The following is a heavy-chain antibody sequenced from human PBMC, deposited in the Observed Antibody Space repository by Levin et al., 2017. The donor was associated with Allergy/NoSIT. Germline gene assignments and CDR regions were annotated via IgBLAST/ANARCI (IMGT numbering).Heavy chain of an antibody. CDR2: SSPSGST. Sequence: PSETLSLTCTVSGSSISSGYYWGWIRQPPGKGLEWLGSSSPSGSTYYNPSLKSRVTISVDTSKNQFSLKLSSVTAADTAVYYCARVTTTLRFDPWGQGTLVTVSS. CDR3: ARVTTTLRFDP. V-gene: IGHV4-38-2*02. J-gene: IGHJ5*02. CDR1: GSSISSGYY. D-gene: IGHD4-17*01.